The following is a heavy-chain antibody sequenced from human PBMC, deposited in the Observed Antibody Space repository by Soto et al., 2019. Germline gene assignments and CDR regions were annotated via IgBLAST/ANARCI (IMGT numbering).Heavy chain of an antibody. CDR2: INHSGST. Sequence: SETLSLTCAVYGGSFSGYYWSWIRQPPGKGLEWIGEINHSGSTNYNPSLKSRVTISVDTSKNQFSLKLSSVTAADTAVYYCARDVRIQIFGVVKGVDYWGQGNLVTVSS. D-gene: IGHD3-3*01. CDR3: ARDVRIQIFGVVKGVDY. CDR1: GGSFSGYY. J-gene: IGHJ4*02. V-gene: IGHV4-34*01.